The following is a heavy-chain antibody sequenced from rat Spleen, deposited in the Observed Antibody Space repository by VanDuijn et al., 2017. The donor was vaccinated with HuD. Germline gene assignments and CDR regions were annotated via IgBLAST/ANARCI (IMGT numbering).Heavy chain of an antibody. V-gene: IGHV5S23*01. J-gene: IGHJ2*01. CDR3: TTDTFYDGTYYPGGFDY. CDR1: GFTFSDYT. CDR2: ITNSGDNT. D-gene: IGHD1-12*02. Sequence: EVQLVESGGGLVQPGRPLKLSCSASGFTFSDYTMAWVRQAPPTGLEWVASITNSGDNTYYRDSVKGRFTISRDNAKSTLYLQLDSLRSEDTATYYCTTDTFYDGTYYPGGFDYWGQGVMVTVSS.